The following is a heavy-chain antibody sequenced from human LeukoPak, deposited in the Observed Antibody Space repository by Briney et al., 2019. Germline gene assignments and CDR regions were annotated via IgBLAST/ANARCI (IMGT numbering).Heavy chain of an antibody. Sequence: GASVKVSCKASGYTFTSYGISWVRQAPGQGLEWMGWISAYNGNTNYAQKLQGRVTMTTDTSTSTAYMELRSLRSDDTAVYHCAREYSSSLYYYYMDVWGKGTTVTVSS. V-gene: IGHV1-18*01. CDR3: AREYSSSLYYYYMDV. D-gene: IGHD6-6*01. CDR2: ISAYNGNT. CDR1: GYTFTSYG. J-gene: IGHJ6*03.